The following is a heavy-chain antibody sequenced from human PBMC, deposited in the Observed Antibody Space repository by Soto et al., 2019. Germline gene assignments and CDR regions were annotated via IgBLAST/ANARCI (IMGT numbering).Heavy chain of an antibody. CDR3: ARVYSYGMDV. V-gene: IGHV3-48*02. J-gene: IGHJ6*02. Sequence: GGSLRLSCASSGFTFSRYSMNWVRQAPGKGLEWVSYISSSGSPKYYADSVKGRFTISRDNAKNSLYLQMNSLRDEDTAVYYCARVYSYGMDVWGQGTTVTVSS. CDR1: GFTFSRYS. D-gene: IGHD2-8*01. CDR2: ISSSGSPK.